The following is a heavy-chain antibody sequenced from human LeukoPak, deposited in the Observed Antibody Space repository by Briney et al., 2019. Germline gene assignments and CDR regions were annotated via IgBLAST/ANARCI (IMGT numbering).Heavy chain of an antibody. V-gene: IGHV4-4*07. CDR1: GGSIHTYY. CDR2: VHTSGST. CDR3: ARDGGGNRNFDY. D-gene: IGHD4-23*01. Sequence: SETLSLTCDVSGGSIHTYYWSWIRQSAGKGLEWIGRVHTSGSTNYNPSLKSRVTLSQDTSKNQVYLRLISVTAADTAVYYCARDGGGNRNFDYWGQGTLVTVSS. J-gene: IGHJ4*02.